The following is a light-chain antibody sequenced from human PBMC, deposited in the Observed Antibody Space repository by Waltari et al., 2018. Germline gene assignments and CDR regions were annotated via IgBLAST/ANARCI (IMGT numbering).Light chain of an antibody. J-gene: IGKJ1*01. Sequence: DIVMTQSPEFLAVSLGERATINCKSSQSVLYNSNDKNYLAWYQQKPGQPPKLLIYWASTRQSGVPDRFSGSGSGTDFTRTINSLQAEDVAVYYCQQYYSRRTFGRGTRVEIK. CDR3: QQYYSRRT. CDR2: WAS. CDR1: QSVLYNSNDKNY. V-gene: IGKV4-1*01.